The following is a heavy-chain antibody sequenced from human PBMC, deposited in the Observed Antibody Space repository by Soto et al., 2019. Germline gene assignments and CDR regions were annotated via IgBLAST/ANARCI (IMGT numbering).Heavy chain of an antibody. CDR1: GFTFSSYA. V-gene: IGHV3-23*01. J-gene: IGHJ4*02. D-gene: IGHD2-2*01. CDR2: ISGSGGST. Sequence: GGSLRLSCAASGFTFSSYAMSWVRQAPGKGLEWVSAISGSGGSTYYADSVKGRFTISRDNSKNTLYLQMNSLRAEDTAVYYCAKERRYCSSTSCYFSIDYWGQGTLVTVSS. CDR3: AKERRYCSSTSCYFSIDY.